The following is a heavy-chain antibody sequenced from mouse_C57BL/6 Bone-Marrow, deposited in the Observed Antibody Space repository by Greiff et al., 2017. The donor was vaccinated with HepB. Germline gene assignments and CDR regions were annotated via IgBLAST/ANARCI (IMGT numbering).Heavy chain of an antibody. CDR1: GYAFTNYL. V-gene: IGHV1-54*01. Sequence: VQLQQSGAELVRPGTSVKVSCKASGYAFTNYLIEWVKQRPGQGLEWIGVINPGSGGTNYNEKFKGNATLTADKSSSTAYMQLSSLTSEDSAVYFCARRGYYYGSRYYFDYWGQGTTLTVSS. CDR2: INPGSGGT. D-gene: IGHD1-1*01. J-gene: IGHJ2*01. CDR3: ARRGYYYGSRYYFDY.